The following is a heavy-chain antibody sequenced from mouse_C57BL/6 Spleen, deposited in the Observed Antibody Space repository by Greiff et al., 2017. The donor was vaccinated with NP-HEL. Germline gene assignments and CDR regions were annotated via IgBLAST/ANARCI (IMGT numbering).Heavy chain of an antibody. Sequence: EVKLVESGGGLVQPGGSLSLSCAASGFTFTDYYMSWVRQPPGKALEWLGFIRNKANGYTTEYSASVKGRFTISRDNSQSILYLQMNALRAEDSATYYCESYAYYSNSYYFDCWGKGTTLTVSS. V-gene: IGHV7-3*01. D-gene: IGHD2-5*01. CDR2: IRNKANGYTT. J-gene: IGHJ2*01. CDR3: ESYAYYSNSYYFDC. CDR1: GFTFTDYY.